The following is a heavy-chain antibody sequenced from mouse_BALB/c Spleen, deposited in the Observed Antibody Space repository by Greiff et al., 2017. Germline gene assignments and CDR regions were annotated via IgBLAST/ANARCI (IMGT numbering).Heavy chain of an antibody. CDR1: GYSITSDYA. Sequence: ESGPGLVKPSQSLSLTCTVTGYSITSDYAWNWIRQFPGNKLEWMGYISYSGSTSYNPSLKSRISITRDTSKNQFFLQLNSVTTEDTATYYCARGYYGSSYGFAYWGQGTLVTVSA. CDR3: ARGYYGSSYGFAY. D-gene: IGHD1-1*01. J-gene: IGHJ3*01. V-gene: IGHV3-2*02. CDR2: ISYSGST.